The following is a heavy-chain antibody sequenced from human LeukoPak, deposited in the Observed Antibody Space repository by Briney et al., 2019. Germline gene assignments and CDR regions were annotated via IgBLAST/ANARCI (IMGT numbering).Heavy chain of an antibody. CDR2: ISSSGSTI. Sequence: SGGSLRLSCAASGFNFSSYSMNWVRQAPGKGLEWVSYISSSGSTIYYADSVKGRFTISRDNAKNSLYLQMNSLRAEDTAVYYCADTSTPGYWGQGTLVTVSS. J-gene: IGHJ4*02. D-gene: IGHD1-14*01. CDR3: ADTSTPGY. CDR1: GFNFSSYS. V-gene: IGHV3-48*04.